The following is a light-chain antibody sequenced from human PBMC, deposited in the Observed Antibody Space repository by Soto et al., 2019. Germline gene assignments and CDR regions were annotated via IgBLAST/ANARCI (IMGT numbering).Light chain of an antibody. CDR3: QQYDNLPMYT. Sequence: DIQMTQSPPSLSASVGDRVTITCQASQDIRNYLNWYQQKSGKAPKLLIYDASNLETGVPSRFSGSGSGTDFTFTISSLQPEDIATYYCQQYDNLPMYTFGQGTKLEIK. CDR2: DAS. V-gene: IGKV1-33*01. J-gene: IGKJ2*01. CDR1: QDIRNY.